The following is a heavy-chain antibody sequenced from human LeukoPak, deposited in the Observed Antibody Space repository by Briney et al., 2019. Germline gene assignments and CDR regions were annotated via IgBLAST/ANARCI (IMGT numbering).Heavy chain of an antibody. J-gene: IGHJ5*02. CDR2: INPNSGGT. D-gene: IGHD2/OR15-2a*01. CDR3: ARDYYSGYRNWFDP. V-gene: IGHV1-2*02. CDR1: GYTFTGYY. Sequence: ASVKVSCKASGYTFTGYYMHWVRQAPGQGLEWMGWINPNSGGTNYAQKFQGRVIMTRDTSISTAYMELSRLRSDDTAVYYCARDYYSGYRNWFDPWGQGTLVTVSS.